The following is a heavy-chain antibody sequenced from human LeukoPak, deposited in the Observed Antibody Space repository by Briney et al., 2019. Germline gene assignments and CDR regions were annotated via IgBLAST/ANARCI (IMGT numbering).Heavy chain of an antibody. J-gene: IGHJ3*02. CDR2: INSDGSST. D-gene: IGHD4-17*01. V-gene: IGHV3-74*01. CDR1: GFTFSSYW. CDR3: AREIDYGNDAFDI. Sequence: GGSLRLSCAASGFTFSSYWMHWVRQAPGKGLVWVSRINSDGSSTSYADSVKGRFTISRDNAKNTLYLQMNSLRAEDTAVYYCAREIDYGNDAFDIWGQGTMVTVSS.